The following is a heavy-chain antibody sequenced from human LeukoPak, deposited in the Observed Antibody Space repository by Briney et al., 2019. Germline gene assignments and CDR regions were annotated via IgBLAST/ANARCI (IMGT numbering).Heavy chain of an antibody. CDR3: ARSLFSSGWYTDDAFDI. J-gene: IGHJ3*02. V-gene: IGHV4-4*07. Sequence: SETLSLTCTVSGGSISNSYWSWIRQPPGKGLEWIGRIYTSGSTNYNPSLKSRVTMSVDTSKNQFSLKLSSVTAADTAVYYCARSLFSSGWYTDDAFDIWGQGTMVTVSS. CDR1: GGSISNSY. CDR2: IYTSGST. D-gene: IGHD6-19*01.